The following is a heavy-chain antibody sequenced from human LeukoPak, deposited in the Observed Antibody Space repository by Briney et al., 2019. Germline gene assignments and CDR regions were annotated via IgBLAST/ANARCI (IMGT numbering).Heavy chain of an antibody. CDR3: AKDPASSSGYFFDY. V-gene: IGHV3-30*02. CDR2: IRYDGSNK. J-gene: IGHJ4*02. CDR1: GFTFSSYG. Sequence: GESLKISCAASGFTFSSYGMHWVRQAPGKGLEWVAFIRYDGSNKYYADSVKGRFTISRDNSKNTLYLQMNSLRAEDTAVYYCAKDPASSSGYFFDYWGQGTLVTVSS. D-gene: IGHD3-22*01.